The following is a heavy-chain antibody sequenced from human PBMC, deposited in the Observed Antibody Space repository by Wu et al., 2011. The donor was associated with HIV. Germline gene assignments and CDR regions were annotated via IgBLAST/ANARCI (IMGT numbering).Heavy chain of an antibody. J-gene: IGHJ6*03. V-gene: IGHV1-46*01. CDR1: GYTFTNYY. Sequence: QVQLVQSGAEVKKPGASVKVSCKASGYTFTNYYMHWVRQAPGQGLEWMGIINPSGGSTSYAQKFQGRVTMTRDTSTSTAYMELSSLRSEDTAVYYCATTDYDSRYYYYYMDVWGKGPRSPSP. CDR3: ATTDYDSRYYYYYMDV. D-gene: IGHD3-3*01. CDR2: INPSGGST.